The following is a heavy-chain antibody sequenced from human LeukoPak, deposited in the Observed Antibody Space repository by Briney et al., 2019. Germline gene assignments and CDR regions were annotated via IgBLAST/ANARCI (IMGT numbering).Heavy chain of an antibody. CDR3: ARGGISAFDI. J-gene: IGHJ3*02. CDR2: IYYSGST. D-gene: IGHD3-16*01. Sequence: SETLSLTCTVSGGYISSYYWSWIRQPPGRGLWWIGYIYYSGSTNYNSSLKSRVSISSDTSKNQFSLKLSSVTAADTAVYYCARGGISAFDIWGQGTMVTVSS. CDR1: GGYISSYY. V-gene: IGHV4-59*01.